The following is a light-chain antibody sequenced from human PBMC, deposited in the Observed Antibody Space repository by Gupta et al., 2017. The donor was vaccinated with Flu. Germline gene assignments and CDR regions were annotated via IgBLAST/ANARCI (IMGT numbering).Light chain of an antibody. J-gene: IGKJ3*01. CDR2: DAS. CDR1: QSVSSY. CDR3: QQRSNWPRT. V-gene: IGKV3-11*01. Sequence: EIVLTQSPVTLSLSPGERATLSCRASQSVSSYLAWYQQKPGQAPRLLIYDASNRATGIPARFSGSGSGTDFTLTISSLEPEDFAVYYCQQRSNWPRTFGHGTKVDIK.